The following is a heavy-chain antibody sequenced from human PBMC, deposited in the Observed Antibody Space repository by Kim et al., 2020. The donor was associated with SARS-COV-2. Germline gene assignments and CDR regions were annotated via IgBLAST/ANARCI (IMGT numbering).Heavy chain of an antibody. CDR2: ISSSSSYI. CDR3: ARDGLVTTVRSVDY. CDR1: GFTFSTYS. Sequence: GESLKISCAASGFTFSTYSMNWVRQAPGKGLEWVSSISSSSSYIYYADSVKGRFTISRDNAKNSPYLQMDSLRAEDTAVYDCARDGLVTTVRSVDYWGQG. D-gene: IGHD4-17*01. V-gene: IGHV3-21*01. J-gene: IGHJ4*02.